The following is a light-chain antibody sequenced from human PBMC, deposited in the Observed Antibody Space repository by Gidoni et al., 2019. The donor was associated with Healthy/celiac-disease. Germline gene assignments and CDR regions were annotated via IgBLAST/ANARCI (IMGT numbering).Light chain of an antibody. CDR1: SSDVGGCNY. J-gene: IGLJ2*01. Sequence: QSALTQPAAGSGSTGQSITISCTGTSSDVGGCNYVSWYQQHPGKAPKLMIYDVSNRPSGVSNRFSGSNSGNTASLTISGLQAEDEADYYCRSYTSSSTLVFGGGTKLTVL. CDR2: DVS. CDR3: RSYTSSSTLV. V-gene: IGLV2-14*01.